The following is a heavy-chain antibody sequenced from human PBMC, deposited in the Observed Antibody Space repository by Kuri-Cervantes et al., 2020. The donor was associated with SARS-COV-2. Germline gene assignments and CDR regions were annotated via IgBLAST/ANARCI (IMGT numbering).Heavy chain of an antibody. CDR1: GFTFNNYA. CDR3: ARGLVGVQDF. CDR2: TSYVGASK. D-gene: IGHD2-8*01. Sequence: LSLTCAASGFTFNNYAMHWVRQTPGEGLERVAITSYVGASKYYADSVKGRFTISRDNSKNTLYLQMKSLRGDDTAVYFRARGLVGVQDFWGQGTLVTVSS. J-gene: IGHJ4*02. V-gene: IGHV3-30-3*01.